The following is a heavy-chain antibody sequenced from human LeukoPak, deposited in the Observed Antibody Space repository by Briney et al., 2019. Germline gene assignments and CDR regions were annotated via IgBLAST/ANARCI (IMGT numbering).Heavy chain of an antibody. V-gene: IGHV4-61*02. J-gene: IGHJ5*02. CDR1: GGSISSGNYY. CDR3: AKEVARRTGGFDP. D-gene: IGHD3/OR15-3a*01. CDR2: IYTSGST. Sequence: TSQTLSLTCTVSGGSISSGNYYWSWIRQPAGKELEWIGRIYTSGSTNYNPSLKSRVTISAETSKSQFSLKLSSVTAADTAVYYCAKEVARRTGGFDPWGQGTLVTVSS.